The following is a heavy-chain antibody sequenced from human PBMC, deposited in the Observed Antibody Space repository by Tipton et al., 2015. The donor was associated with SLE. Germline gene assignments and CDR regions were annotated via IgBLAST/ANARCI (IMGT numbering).Heavy chain of an antibody. J-gene: IGHJ4*02. CDR2: IYTSGST. V-gene: IGHV4-61*02. CDR1: GGSISSGSYY. CDR3: AREVGNLDY. Sequence: TLSLTCTVSGGSISSGSYYWSWIRQPAGKGLEWIGRIYTSGSTNYNLSLKSRVTISVDTSKNQFSLKLSSVTAADTAVYYCAREVGNLDYWGQGTLVTVSS. D-gene: IGHD2-2*01.